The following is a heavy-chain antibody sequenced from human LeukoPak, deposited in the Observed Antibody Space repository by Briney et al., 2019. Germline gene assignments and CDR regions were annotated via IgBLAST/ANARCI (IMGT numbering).Heavy chain of an antibody. V-gene: IGHV1-46*01. Sequence: ASVKVSCKASGYTFTSYYMHWVRQAPGQGLEWMGIINPSGGSTSYAQKFQGRVTMTRDTSTSTVYMELSSLRYEDTAVYYCARVVGSYYGSGSYPYYFDYWGQGTLVTVSS. CDR1: GYTFTSYY. CDR3: ARVVGSYYGSGSYPYYFDY. CDR2: INPSGGST. D-gene: IGHD3-10*01. J-gene: IGHJ4*02.